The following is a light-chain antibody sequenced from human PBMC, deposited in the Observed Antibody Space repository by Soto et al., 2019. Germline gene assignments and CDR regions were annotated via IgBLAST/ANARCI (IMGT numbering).Light chain of an antibody. CDR2: GAS. CDR1: QGISSW. J-gene: IGKJ4*01. Sequence: MTQSPSSVSASVGDRITITCRASQGISSWLAWYQQKPGQTPRLLIYGASTRPTGIPARFSGSGSGTEFTLTIISLQSEDSAVYYCQQDNDWPLTFGGGTKVEIK. CDR3: QQDNDWPLT. V-gene: IGKV3D-15*01.